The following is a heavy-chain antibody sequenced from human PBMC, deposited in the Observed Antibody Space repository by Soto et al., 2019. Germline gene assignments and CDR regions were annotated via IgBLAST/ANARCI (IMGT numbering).Heavy chain of an antibody. D-gene: IGHD2-21*01. Sequence: SETLSLTCTVSGGSISSYYWSWIRHPPGKGLEWIGYIYYSGSTNYNPSLKSRVTISVDTSKNQFSLKLSSVTAADTAVYYCARRYGGDFDIWGEGTMVSVSS. CDR3: ARRYGGDFDI. V-gene: IGHV4-59*08. J-gene: IGHJ3*02. CDR2: IYYSGST. CDR1: GGSISSYY.